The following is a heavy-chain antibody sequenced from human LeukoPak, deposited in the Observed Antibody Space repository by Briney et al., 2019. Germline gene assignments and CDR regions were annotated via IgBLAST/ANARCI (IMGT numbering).Heavy chain of an antibody. CDR3: ARGTPSSSGWLYYGMDV. Sequence: GGSLRLSCAGSGFNFSSFVMTWVRQAPGKGLEWVSSISASGRSTYYADSVKGRFTISRDNSKNTLYLQMNSLRAEDTAVYYCARGTPSSSGWLYYGMDVWGQGTTVTVSS. D-gene: IGHD6-19*01. CDR1: GFNFSSFV. CDR2: ISASGRST. J-gene: IGHJ6*02. V-gene: IGHV3-23*01.